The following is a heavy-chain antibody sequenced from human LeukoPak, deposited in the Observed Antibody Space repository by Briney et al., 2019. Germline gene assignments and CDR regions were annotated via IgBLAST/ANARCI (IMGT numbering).Heavy chain of an antibody. CDR3: ARGRGISWFGELFAGYFDY. V-gene: IGHV1-18*01. J-gene: IGHJ4*02. Sequence: ASVKVSCKASGYTFTSYGIRWVRQAPGQGLEWMGWISAYNGNTNYAQKLQGRVTMTTDTSTSTAYMELRSLRSDDTAVYYCARGRGISWFGELFAGYFDYWGQGTLVTVSS. CDR1: GYTFTSYG. D-gene: IGHD3-10*01. CDR2: ISAYNGNT.